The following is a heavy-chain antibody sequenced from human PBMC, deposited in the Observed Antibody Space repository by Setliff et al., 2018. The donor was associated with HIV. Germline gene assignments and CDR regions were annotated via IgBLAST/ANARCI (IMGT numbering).Heavy chain of an antibody. CDR1: GYSISSGYY. V-gene: IGHV4-38-2*01. CDR3: ARAPFRGGSFGWFDP. Sequence: PSETLSLTCAVSGYSISSGYYWGWIRQPPGKGLEWIGSIYDSGSTHNHPSLKSRVTISFDTSKNQFSLNLTSVTAADTAVYYCARAPFRGGSFGWFDPWGQGTLVTVSS. J-gene: IGHJ5*02. D-gene: IGHD2-15*01. CDR2: IYDSGST.